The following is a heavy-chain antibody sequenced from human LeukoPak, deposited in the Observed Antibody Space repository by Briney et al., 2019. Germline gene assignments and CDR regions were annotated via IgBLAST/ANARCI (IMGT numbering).Heavy chain of an antibody. Sequence: PGGSLRLFCAASGFTLRSSWMTWVRQAPGKGLEWVANLKEDGSEENYVDSVKGRFTISRDNAKNSLYLQMNSLGAEDTAVYYCARNTVSAAGDYWGQGTLVIVSS. V-gene: IGHV3-7*01. D-gene: IGHD4-17*01. CDR1: GFTLRSSW. CDR2: LKEDGSEE. CDR3: ARNTVSAAGDY. J-gene: IGHJ4*02.